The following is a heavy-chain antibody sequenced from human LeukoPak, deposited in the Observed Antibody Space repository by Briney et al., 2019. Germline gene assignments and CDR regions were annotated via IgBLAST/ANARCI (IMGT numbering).Heavy chain of an antibody. CDR3: ARQFASGSYNF. D-gene: IGHD3-10*01. CDR1: GVFIRSSSDF. Sequence: PSETLSLTCNVSGVFIRSSSDFWGWIRQPPGEGLEWLGNVYYSGATYYNPSFKSRVTISVDTSKNQVSLKLSSVTAADTAVYYCARQFASGSYNFWGQGILVTVSS. CDR2: VYYSGAT. J-gene: IGHJ4*02. V-gene: IGHV4-39*01.